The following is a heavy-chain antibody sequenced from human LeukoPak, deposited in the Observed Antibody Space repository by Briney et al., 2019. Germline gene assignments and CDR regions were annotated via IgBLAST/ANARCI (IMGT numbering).Heavy chain of an antibody. J-gene: IGHJ4*02. CDR1: GFTFSSHA. Sequence: PGGSLRLSCAASGFTFSSHAMSWVRQAPAKGLEWVSAISTSGGSTYYADSVKGRFTISRDNSKNTLYLQMNSLRAEDTAVYYCARDLDSSGYYVDYWGQGTLVTVSS. V-gene: IGHV3-23*01. CDR2: ISTSGGST. CDR3: ARDLDSSGYYVDY. D-gene: IGHD3-22*01.